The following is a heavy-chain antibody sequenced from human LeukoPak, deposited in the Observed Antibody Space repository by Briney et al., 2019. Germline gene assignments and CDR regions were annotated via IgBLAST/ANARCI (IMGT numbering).Heavy chain of an antibody. V-gene: IGHV3-11*04. CDR1: GSFSESY. D-gene: IGHD5-24*01. J-gene: IGHJ4*02. CDR2: ISESSGDI. Sequence: GGSLRLSCVVSGSFSESYRSWIRQTPGKGLEWLAYISESSGDICYADSVKGRFTISRDNTKNSLYLRMNSLTAEDAAMYYCARRYMATSAEDFDYWGQGTLVTVSS. CDR3: ARRYMATSAEDFDY.